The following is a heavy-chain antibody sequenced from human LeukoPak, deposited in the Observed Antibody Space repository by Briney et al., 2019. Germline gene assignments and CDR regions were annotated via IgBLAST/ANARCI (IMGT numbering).Heavy chain of an antibody. V-gene: IGHV3-23*01. CDR1: GFTFSRCA. CDR2: ISGSGGST. CDR3: AKDGTNLEWLLKGDY. D-gene: IGHD3-3*01. Sequence: PGGSLRLPCTDSGFTFSRCAMTWVRQAPGKGLEWVSGISGSGGSTYYADSVKGRFTISRDNSKNTLYLQMNSLRAEDTAVYYCAKDGTNLEWLLKGDYWGQGTLVTVSS. J-gene: IGHJ4*02.